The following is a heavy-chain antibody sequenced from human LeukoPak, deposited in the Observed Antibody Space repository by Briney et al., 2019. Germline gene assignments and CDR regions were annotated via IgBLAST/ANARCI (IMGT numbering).Heavy chain of an antibody. CDR2: ISSSSSYI. CDR3: ARGVSTGGYSYGSASYDAFDI. V-gene: IGHV3-21*01. J-gene: IGHJ3*02. D-gene: IGHD5-18*01. Sequence: GGSLRLSCAASGFTFGSYSMNWVRQAPGKGLEWVSSISSSSSYIYYADSVKGRFTISRDNAKNSLYLQMNSLRAEDTAVYYCARGVSTGGYSYGSASYDAFDIWGQGTMVTVSS. CDR1: GFTFGSYS.